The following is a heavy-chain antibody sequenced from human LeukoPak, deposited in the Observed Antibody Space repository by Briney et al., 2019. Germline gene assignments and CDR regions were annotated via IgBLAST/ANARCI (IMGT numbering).Heavy chain of an antibody. Sequence: GSLRLSCAASGFTFSSYAMHWVRQAPGKGLEYVSAISSNGGSTYYANSVKGRFTISRDNSKNTLYLQMNSLRAEDTAVYYCAKGEQEIDYWGQGTPVTVSS. J-gene: IGHJ4*02. CDR3: AKGEQEIDY. CDR1: GFTFSSYA. CDR2: ISSNGGST. V-gene: IGHV3-64*01. D-gene: IGHD1/OR15-1a*01.